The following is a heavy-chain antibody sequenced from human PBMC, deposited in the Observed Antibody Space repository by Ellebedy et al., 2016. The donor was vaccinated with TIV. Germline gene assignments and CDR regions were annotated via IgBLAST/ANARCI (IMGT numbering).Heavy chain of an antibody. Sequence: ASVKVSCKGSGYSFTTYWIAWVRQMPGKGLEWMGIIYPGDSDTRYSPSFEGQVTISADKSINTAYLQWSSLKASDTAIYYCATQRFGESTNWFDPWGQGTLVTVPS. CDR3: ATQRFGESTNWFDP. V-gene: IGHV5-51*01. CDR1: GYSFTTYW. CDR2: IYPGDSDT. D-gene: IGHD3-10*01. J-gene: IGHJ5*02.